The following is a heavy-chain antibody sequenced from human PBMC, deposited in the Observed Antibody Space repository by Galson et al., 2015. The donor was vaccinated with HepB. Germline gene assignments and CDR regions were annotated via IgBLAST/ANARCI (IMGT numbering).Heavy chain of an antibody. Sequence: SVKVSCKASGYTFTAYAISWVRQAPGQGLEWMGWISANTGNTNYAQKFQGRVTMTTDTSTSTAYMELRSLRSDDTAVYYCAKSTYYYDSGGYHYWGQGTLVTVSS. J-gene: IGHJ4*02. V-gene: IGHV1-18*01. CDR2: ISANTGNT. CDR1: GYTFTAYA. D-gene: IGHD3-22*01. CDR3: AKSTYYYDSGGYHY.